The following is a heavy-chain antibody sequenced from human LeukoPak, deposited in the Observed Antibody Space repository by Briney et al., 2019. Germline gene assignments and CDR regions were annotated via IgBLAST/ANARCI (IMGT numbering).Heavy chain of an antibody. V-gene: IGHV3-7*01. CDR2: IKPDGSEK. D-gene: IGHD3-16*02. CDR3: ARIWGSYRYFDY. J-gene: IGHJ4*02. Sequence: PGWSLRLSCAASGFTFGSYWMTWVRQAPGKGLEWVANIKPDGSEKYYLDSVKGRFTISRDNAKNSLYLQMNSLRAEDTAVYFCARIWGSYRYFDYWGQGTLVTVSS. CDR1: GFTFGSYW.